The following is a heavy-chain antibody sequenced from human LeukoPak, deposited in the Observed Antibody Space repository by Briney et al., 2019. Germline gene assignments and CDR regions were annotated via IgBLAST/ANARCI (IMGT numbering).Heavy chain of an antibody. D-gene: IGHD6-13*01. CDR1: GFSLSSYV. V-gene: IGHV3-30-3*01. Sequence: GRSLRLSCAASGFSLSSYVMHWVRQAPGKGLEWVALISYDGSNTYYTDSVKGRFTISRDNPRSTLYLQMNSLRPEDTAVYYCARERESSSWSPYYYYGMGVWGQGTTVTVSS. CDR2: ISYDGSNT. J-gene: IGHJ6*02. CDR3: ARERESSSWSPYYYYGMGV.